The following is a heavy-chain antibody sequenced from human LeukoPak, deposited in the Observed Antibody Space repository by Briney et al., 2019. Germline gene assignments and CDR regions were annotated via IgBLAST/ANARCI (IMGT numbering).Heavy chain of an antibody. J-gene: IGHJ4*02. V-gene: IGHV3-74*01. Sequence: GGSLRLSCAASGFTFSSYWMHWVRQAPGKGLVWVSRIYSDGTSTSYADSVKGRFTISRDNSKNTLYLQMNSLRAEDTAVYYCARDLDGSSWFAPFDYWGQGTLVTVSS. CDR3: ARDLDGSSWFAPFDY. D-gene: IGHD6-13*01. CDR2: IYSDGTST. CDR1: GFTFSSYW.